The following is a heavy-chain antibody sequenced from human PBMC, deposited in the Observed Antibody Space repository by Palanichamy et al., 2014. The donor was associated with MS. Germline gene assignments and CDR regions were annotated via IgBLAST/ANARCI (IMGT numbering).Heavy chain of an antibody. CDR3: TRDGSGWSVH. J-gene: IGHJ4*02. CDR2: IKQDGSEK. Sequence: EVQLVEVWGRAWSSRGGPVRLSCAASGFTFSSYWVGWVRQAPGKGLEWVANIKQDGSEKYYVDSVKGRFTISRDNAQNSLYLQMNSLRVEDTAIYYCTRDGSGWSVHWGQGTLVTVTS. V-gene: IGHV3-7*01. CDR1: GFTFSSYW. D-gene: IGHD6-19*01.